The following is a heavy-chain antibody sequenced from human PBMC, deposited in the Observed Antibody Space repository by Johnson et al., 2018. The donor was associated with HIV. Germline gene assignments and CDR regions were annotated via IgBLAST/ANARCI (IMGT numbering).Heavy chain of an antibody. V-gene: IGHV3-30*02. J-gene: IGHJ3*02. CDR3: AKESKWESRTPHAFDI. CDR2: IRYDGNSK. CDR1: GFTFNTYG. Sequence: VESGGGVVQPGGSLRLSCAASGFTFNTYGMDWVRQAPGKGLELVAFIRYDGNSKYYIDSVKGRFTVSRDNSKNTLYLQMKSLRPEDTAVYYCAKESKWESRTPHAFDIWGQGTMVTVSS. D-gene: IGHD1-26*01.